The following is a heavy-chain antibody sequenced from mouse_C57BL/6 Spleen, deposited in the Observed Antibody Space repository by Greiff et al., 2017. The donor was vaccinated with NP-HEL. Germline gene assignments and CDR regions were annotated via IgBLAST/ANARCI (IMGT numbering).Heavy chain of an antibody. D-gene: IGHD2-2*01. V-gene: IGHV1-15*01. Sequence: VQLQQSGAELVRPGASVTLSCKASGYTFTDYEMHWVKQTPVHGLEWIGAIDPETGGTAYNQKFKGKAILTADKSSSTAYMELRSLTSEDSAVYYCTRGGYHDPFAYWGQGTLVTVSA. CDR2: IDPETGGT. CDR3: TRGGYHDPFAY. CDR1: GYTFTDYE. J-gene: IGHJ3*01.